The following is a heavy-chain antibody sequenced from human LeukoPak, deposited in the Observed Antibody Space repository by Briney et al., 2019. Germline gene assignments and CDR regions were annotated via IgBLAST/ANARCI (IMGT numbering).Heavy chain of an antibody. CDR3: ARKIGAFGV. J-gene: IGHJ6*02. D-gene: IGHD3-3*01. CDR2: MNPNSGNT. Sequence: VASVKVSCKASGYTFTTYDIHWVRQATGQGLEWMGWMNPNSGNTGYAQEFQGRVSMTRDTSISTAYMELSSLTSEDTAVYYCARKIGAFGVWGQGTTVTVSS. V-gene: IGHV1-8*02. CDR1: GYTFTTYD.